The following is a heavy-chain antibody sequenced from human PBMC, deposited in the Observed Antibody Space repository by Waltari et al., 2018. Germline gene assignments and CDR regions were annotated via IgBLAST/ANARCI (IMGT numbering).Heavy chain of an antibody. J-gene: IGHJ6*02. D-gene: IGHD3-3*01. CDR1: GYTFTSYD. CDR3: ARSLAIFGVVKNYYYYGMDV. CDR2: MNPNSGNT. Sequence: QVQLVQSGAEVKKPGASVKVSCKASGYTFTSYDINWVRQATGPGLEWMGWMNPNSGNTGYAQKFQGRVTMTRNTSISTAYMELSSLRSEDTAVYYCARSLAIFGVVKNYYYYGMDVWGQGTTVTVSS. V-gene: IGHV1-8*01.